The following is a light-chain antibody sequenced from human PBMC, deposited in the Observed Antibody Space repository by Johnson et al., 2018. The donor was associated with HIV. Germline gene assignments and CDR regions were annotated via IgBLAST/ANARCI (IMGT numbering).Light chain of an antibody. V-gene: IGLV1-51*02. CDR3: GTWDSSLSAYV. J-gene: IGLJ1*01. CDR2: ENN. Sequence: QSLLTQPPSVSAAPGQKVTISCSGSSSNIGSNFVSWYQQLPGTAPKVLIYENNKRPSGIPARFSGSKSGTSATLGITGLQPGDEADYYCGTWDSSLSAYVFGTGTKFTVL. CDR1: SSNIGSNF.